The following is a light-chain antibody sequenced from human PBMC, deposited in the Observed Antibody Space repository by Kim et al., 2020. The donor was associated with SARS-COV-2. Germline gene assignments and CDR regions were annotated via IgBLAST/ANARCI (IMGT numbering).Light chain of an antibody. Sequence: SYELTQPPSVSVSPGQTDSITCSGDKLGDKYACWYQQKPGQYPVLVIYQDSKRPSGIPERFSGSNSCNTSTLTISGTQAMDEADYYCQAWDSSTGVFGGGTQLTVL. V-gene: IGLV3-1*01. CDR3: QAWDSSTGV. J-gene: IGLJ3*02. CDR1: KLGDKY. CDR2: QDS.